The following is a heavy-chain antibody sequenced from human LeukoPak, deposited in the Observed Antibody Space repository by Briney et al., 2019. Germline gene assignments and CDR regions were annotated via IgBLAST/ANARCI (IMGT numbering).Heavy chain of an antibody. D-gene: IGHD6-13*01. Sequence: ASVKVSCKASGYTFTGYYMHWVRQAPGQGLEWMGWINPNSGGTNYAQKFQGWVTMTRDTSISTAYMELSRLRSDDTAVYYCARDLSPRGYNWFDPWGQGTLVTVSS. CDR2: INPNSGGT. V-gene: IGHV1-2*04. CDR3: ARDLSPRGYNWFDP. CDR1: GYTFTGYY. J-gene: IGHJ5*02.